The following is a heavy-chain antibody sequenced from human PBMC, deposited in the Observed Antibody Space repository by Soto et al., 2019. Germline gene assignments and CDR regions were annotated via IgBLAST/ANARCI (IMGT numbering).Heavy chain of an antibody. CDR1: GFTFSSCG. V-gene: IGHV3-30*18. Sequence: GGSLRLSCAASGFTFSSCGMHWVRQAPGKGLEWVAVISYDGSNKYYADSVKGRFTISRDNSKNTLYLQMNSLRAEDTAVYYCAKDVGYSGYDFYYGMDVWGQGTTVTVSS. D-gene: IGHD5-12*01. J-gene: IGHJ6*02. CDR2: ISYDGSNK. CDR3: AKDVGYSGYDFYYGMDV.